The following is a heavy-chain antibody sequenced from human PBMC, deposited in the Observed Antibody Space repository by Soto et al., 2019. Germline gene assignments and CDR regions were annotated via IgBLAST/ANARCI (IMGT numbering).Heavy chain of an antibody. CDR3: ARRHSGGFFRFFDS. CDR2: TGSGTGPG. Sequence: QVQLVQSGTEVKKPGSSVKVSCQASGGSLSTNPISWVRQSPGQGLEWMGGTGSGTGPGNHAQKFQGRLTVTADKATSTVYMELTNRSSADTAVYYCARRHSGGFFRFFDSWGQGTLVTVSS. CDR1: GGSLSTNP. J-gene: IGHJ4*02. V-gene: IGHV1-69*06. D-gene: IGHD2-15*01.